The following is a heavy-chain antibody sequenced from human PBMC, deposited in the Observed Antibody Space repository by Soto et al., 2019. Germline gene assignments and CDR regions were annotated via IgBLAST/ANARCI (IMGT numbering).Heavy chain of an antibody. CDR3: AKGGGAPGYPIDY. D-gene: IGHD3-9*01. CDR2: ISYDGSKR. V-gene: IGHV3-30*18. Sequence: QVQLVQSVGGVVQPGKSLRLSCVGSGFTFGNYAMYWVRQTPGKGLEWVAFISYDGSKRYHADSVKGQFTISRDNPTKTVYLQMDSLRPEDTAVYYCAKGGGAPGYPIDYWGQGTLVTVSS. J-gene: IGHJ4*02. CDR1: GFTFGNYA.